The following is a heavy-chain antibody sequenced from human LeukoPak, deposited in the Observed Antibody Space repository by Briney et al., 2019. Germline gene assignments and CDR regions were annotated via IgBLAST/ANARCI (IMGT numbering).Heavy chain of an antibody. V-gene: IGHV1-2*02. Sequence: ASVKVSCKASGYTFTGYYMHWVRQAPGQGLEWMGWINPNSGGTNYAQKFQGRVTMTRDTSISTAYMELSRLRSDDTAVYYCASLNSSGYYPYFDYWGQGTLVTVSS. D-gene: IGHD3-22*01. CDR3: ASLNSSGYYPYFDY. CDR2: INPNSGGT. J-gene: IGHJ4*02. CDR1: GYTFTGYY.